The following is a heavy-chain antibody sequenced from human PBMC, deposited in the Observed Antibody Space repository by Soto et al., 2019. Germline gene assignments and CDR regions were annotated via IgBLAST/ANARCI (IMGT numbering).Heavy chain of an antibody. Sequence: QVQLVESGGGVVQPGRSLRLSCAASGFTFSSYAMHWVRQAPGKGLEWVAVISYDGSNKYYADSGKGRFTISRDNSKNTLYLQMNSLRAEDTAVYYCSGQCIAVPEGGQGTLVTVSS. J-gene: IGHJ4*02. CDR2: ISYDGSNK. V-gene: IGHV3-30-3*01. D-gene: IGHD6-19*01. CDR3: SGQCIAVPE. CDR1: GFTFSSYA.